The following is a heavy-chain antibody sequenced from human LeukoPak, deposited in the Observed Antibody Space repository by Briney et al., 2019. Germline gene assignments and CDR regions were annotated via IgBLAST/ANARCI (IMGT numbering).Heavy chain of an antibody. Sequence: GGSLRLSCAASGFTFSSYAMSWVRQAPGKGLEWVSAISGGGGGYTYYADSVKGRFTISRDNSKNTVYLQMSSLRAGDTAVYYCAKEGNTYYYDSSGSLPFWYFDLWGRGTLVTVSS. V-gene: IGHV3-23*01. CDR2: ISGGGGGYT. CDR1: GFTFSSYA. D-gene: IGHD3-22*01. CDR3: AKEGNTYYYDSSGSLPFWYFDL. J-gene: IGHJ2*01.